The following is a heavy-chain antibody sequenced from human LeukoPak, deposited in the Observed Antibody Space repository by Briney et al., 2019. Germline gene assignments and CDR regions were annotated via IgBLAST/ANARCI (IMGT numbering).Heavy chain of an antibody. CDR1: GFTFSIHA. J-gene: IGHJ5*02. Sequence: RGGSLRLSCASSGFTFSIHALSWVRQAPGKGLEWVSYISSTSTTKYYADSVKGRFTISRDNSKNSLDLQMNRLTAEDTAVYYCARDRSLVDGDYGVWFDAWGQGSLVTVSS. V-gene: IGHV3-48*04. CDR2: ISSTSTTK. D-gene: IGHD4-17*01. CDR3: ARDRSLVDGDYGVWFDA.